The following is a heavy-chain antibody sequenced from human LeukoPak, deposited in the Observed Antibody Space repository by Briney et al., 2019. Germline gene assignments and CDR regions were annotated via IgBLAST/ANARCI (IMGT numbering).Heavy chain of an antibody. CDR2: ISVYNGNT. D-gene: IGHD3-3*01. J-gene: IGHJ5*02. CDR3: ARVSVTYYDCWSGYYAWFDP. CDR1: GYTFTHYG. Sequence: ASVKVSCTASGYTFTHYGISWVRQAPGQGGEWMGGISVYNGNTKYAQKLQGRVTMTTDTPTSTAQIGLRSLISDDTAVYYCARVSVTYYDCWSGYYAWFDPCGQGTLVTVSS. V-gene: IGHV1-18*01.